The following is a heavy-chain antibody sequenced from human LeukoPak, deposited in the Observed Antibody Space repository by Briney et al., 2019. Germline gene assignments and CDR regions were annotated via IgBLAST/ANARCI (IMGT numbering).Heavy chain of an antibody. D-gene: IGHD3-10*01. CDR1: GGSISSYY. CDR2: ISYSGST. V-gene: IGHV4-59*01. CDR3: ATVLMGFNYGSPDANYFYGMDV. Sequence: SETLSLTCTVSGGSISSYYWSWMRQPPGKGLEWIGYISYSGSTRYDPSLKSRVTMSKDTSKNLFSLKLSSVIAADTAVYYCATVLMGFNYGSPDANYFYGMDVWGPGTTVTVSS. J-gene: IGHJ6*02.